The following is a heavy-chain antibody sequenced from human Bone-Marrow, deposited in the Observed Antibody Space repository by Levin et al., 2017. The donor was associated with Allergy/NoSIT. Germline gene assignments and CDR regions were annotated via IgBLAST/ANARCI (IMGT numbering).Heavy chain of an antibody. D-gene: IGHD3-9*01. CDR1: GFTFDGYA. V-gene: IGHV3-9*01. CDR3: TKDRDPKATWFFDH. Sequence: SLKISCTASGFTFDGYAMHWVRQVPGKGLEWVSGISWNSGTIAYADSVKGRFTISRDNAKNSLYLQINSLRPEDTAFYFCTKDRDPKATWFFDHWGQGTLVTVSS. J-gene: IGHJ4*02. CDR2: ISWNSGTI.